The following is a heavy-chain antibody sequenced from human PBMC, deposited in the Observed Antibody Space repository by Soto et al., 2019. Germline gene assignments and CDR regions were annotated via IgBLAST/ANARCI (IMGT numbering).Heavy chain of an antibody. D-gene: IGHD1-1*01. J-gene: IGHJ4*02. CDR3: AKFGMATTKRSPPYYIDY. CDR1: GFTFSSYA. CDR2: ISGSGGGT. V-gene: IGHV3-23*01. Sequence: GGSLRLSCAASGFTFSSYAMSCVRQAPGKGLEWVSSISGSGGGTYYADSVKGRFTFSRDNSKNTLYLQMNSLRAEDTAVYYCAKFGMATTKRSPPYYIDYWGRGALVTVSS.